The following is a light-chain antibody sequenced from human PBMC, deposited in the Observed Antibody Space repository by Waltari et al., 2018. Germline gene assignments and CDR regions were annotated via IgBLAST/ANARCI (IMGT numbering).Light chain of an antibody. Sequence: QSALTQPASVSGSPGPSITISCAGTRSDIGAYNYASWYQLHPGKAPKLIIYGVTNRPSGVSTRFSGSKSGNTASLTISGLQADDEADYYCSSYTRSSSLYVFGGGTTVTV. V-gene: IGLV2-14*01. J-gene: IGLJ1*01. CDR3: SSYTRSSSLYV. CDR1: RSDIGAYNY. CDR2: GVT.